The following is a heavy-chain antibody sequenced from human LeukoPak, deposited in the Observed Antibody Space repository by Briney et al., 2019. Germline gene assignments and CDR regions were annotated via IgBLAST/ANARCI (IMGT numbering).Heavy chain of an antibody. D-gene: IGHD4-11*01. CDR3: AKSLSSNSRYYGMDV. V-gene: IGHV3-30*18. CDR2: ISYDGSNK. CDR1: GFTFSSYG. J-gene: IGHJ6*02. Sequence: GGSLRLSCAASGFTFSSYGMHWVRQAPGKGLEWVAVISYDGSNKYYADSVKGRFTISRDNSKNTLYLQMNSLRAEDTAVYYCAKSLSSNSRYYGMDVWGQGTTATVSS.